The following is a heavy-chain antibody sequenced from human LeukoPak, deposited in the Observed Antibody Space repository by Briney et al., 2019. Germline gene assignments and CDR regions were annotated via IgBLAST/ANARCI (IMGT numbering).Heavy chain of an antibody. D-gene: IGHD3-3*01. Sequence: KPGASVKVSCKASGYTFTSYGISWVRQAPGQGLEWMGWISAYNGNTNYAQKLQGRVTMTKDTSTSTAYMELRSLRSDDSAVCYCARDGYDFWSGYSLRRPAYWGQGTLVTVSS. CDR3: ARDGYDFWSGYSLRRPAY. V-gene: IGHV1-18*01. CDR1: GYTFTSYG. CDR2: ISAYNGNT. J-gene: IGHJ4*02.